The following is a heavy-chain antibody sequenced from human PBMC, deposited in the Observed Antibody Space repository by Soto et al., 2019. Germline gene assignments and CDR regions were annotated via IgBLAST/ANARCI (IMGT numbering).Heavy chain of an antibody. V-gene: IGHV4-31*03. CDR2: IYYSGST. CDR1: GGSISSGGYY. D-gene: IGHD3-16*01. CDR3: ARDRGDVYYYYYGMDV. J-gene: IGHJ6*02. Sequence: PSETLSLTCTVSGGSISSGGYYWSWIRQHPGKGLEWIGYIYYSGSTYYNPSLKSRVTISVDTSKNQFSLKLSSVTAADTAVYYCARDRGDVYYYYYGMDVWGQGTTVTVSS.